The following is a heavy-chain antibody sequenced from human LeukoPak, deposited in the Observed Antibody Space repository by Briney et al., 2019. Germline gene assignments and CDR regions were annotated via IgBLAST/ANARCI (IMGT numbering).Heavy chain of an antibody. Sequence: GGSLRPSWAASGFTFSESWVTWVRQVPGQGVGWVGINTHRGGCIQDVDSVKGRFTISRDNANGSVYLQMNSLRAEDTAIYHCATYINWVAGDVWGQGTTVIVSS. CDR1: GFTFSESW. CDR2: NTHRGGCI. V-gene: IGHV3-7*01. J-gene: IGHJ6*02. D-gene: IGHD1-1*01. CDR3: ATYINWVAGDV.